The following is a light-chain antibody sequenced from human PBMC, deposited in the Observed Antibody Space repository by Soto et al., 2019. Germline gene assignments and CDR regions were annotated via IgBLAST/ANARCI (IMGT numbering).Light chain of an antibody. J-gene: IGKJ4*01. CDR1: QSVSRD. CDR3: QQRNNWPPVT. CDR2: GAS. Sequence: EIVMTQSPATLSVSPGERATLSCRASQSVSRDLAWYQQKPGQAPRLLIYGASTRATDIPATFSGSGSGTDFTLTISRLEPEDFAVYYCQQRNNWPPVTFGGGTKVDIK. V-gene: IGKV3-15*01.